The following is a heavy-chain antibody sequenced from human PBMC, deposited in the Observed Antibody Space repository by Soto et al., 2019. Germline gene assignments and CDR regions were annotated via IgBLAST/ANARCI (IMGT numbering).Heavy chain of an antibody. V-gene: IGHV4-59*08. J-gene: IGHJ5*02. CDR2: IYYSGST. Sequence: SETLSLTCTVSGGSISSYYWSWIRRPPGKGLEWIGYIYYSGSTNYNPSLKSRVTISVDTSKNQFSLKLSSVTAADTAVYYCARQAGMENWFDPWGQGTLVTVSS. D-gene: IGHD6-19*01. CDR1: GGSISSYY. CDR3: ARQAGMENWFDP.